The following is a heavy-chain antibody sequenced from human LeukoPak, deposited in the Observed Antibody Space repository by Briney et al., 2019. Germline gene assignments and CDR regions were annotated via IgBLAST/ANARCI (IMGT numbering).Heavy chain of an antibody. Sequence: GGSLRLSCAASGFTFSTNWMHWVRQAPGKGLVWVSRINNDGSSTDYADSEKGRFTISRDNAKNSLYLQMNSLRVEDTAVYYCVRGRFGLDYWGQGTLVTVSS. D-gene: IGHD3-16*01. CDR3: VRGRFGLDY. CDR1: GFTFSTNW. V-gene: IGHV3-74*01. J-gene: IGHJ4*02. CDR2: INNDGSST.